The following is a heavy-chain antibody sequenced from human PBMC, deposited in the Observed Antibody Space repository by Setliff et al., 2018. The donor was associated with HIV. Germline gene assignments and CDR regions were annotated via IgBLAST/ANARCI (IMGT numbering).Heavy chain of an antibody. Sequence: ASVKVSCKASGGTFSRSVFSWVRQAPGQGLQWMGRFIPMFGATKYAQGFQSRVTITADRSTSTVHMELRSLRSEDTAVYYCARDRRATTVVTAQPIDYWGQGTLVTVSS. V-gene: IGHV1-69*06. CDR3: ARDRRATTVVTAQPIDY. CDR2: FIPMFGAT. CDR1: GGTFSRSV. D-gene: IGHD4-17*01. J-gene: IGHJ4*02.